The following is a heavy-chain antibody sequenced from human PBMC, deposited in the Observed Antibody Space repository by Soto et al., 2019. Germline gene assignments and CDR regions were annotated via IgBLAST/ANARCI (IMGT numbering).Heavy chain of an antibody. CDR1: GFSFIDAW. V-gene: IGHV3-15*01. Sequence: PGGSLRLSCAASGFSFIDAWMTWVRQAPGKGLEWVGRIKQNAYGGATEYAAPVKGRFTISRDDSKNTLFLQMDSLKIEDTGLYYCTSTLGYSGQGNLVTVST. J-gene: IGHJ4*02. CDR2: IKQNAYGGAT. CDR3: TSTLGY.